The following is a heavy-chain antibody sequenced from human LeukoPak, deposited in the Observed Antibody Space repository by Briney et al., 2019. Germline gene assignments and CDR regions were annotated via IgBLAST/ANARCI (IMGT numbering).Heavy chain of an antibody. D-gene: IGHD2-2*01. CDR1: GYTFTSYY. J-gene: IGHJ4*02. CDR2: INPNSGGT. CDR3: ARDRGCSSTSCYLGY. Sequence: ASVKVSCKASGYTFTSYYMHWVRQAPGQGLEWMGWINPNSGGTNYAQKFQGWVTMTRDTSISTAYMELSRLRSDDTAVYYCARDRGCSSTSCYLGYWGQGTLVTVSS. V-gene: IGHV1-2*04.